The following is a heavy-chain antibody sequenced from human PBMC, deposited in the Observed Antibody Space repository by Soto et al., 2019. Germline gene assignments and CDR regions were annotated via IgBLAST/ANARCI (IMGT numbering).Heavy chain of an antibody. CDR3: ARRTKINPHYYDSSGYYPRRSYYFDY. V-gene: IGHV4-30-4*01. CDR2: IYYSGST. D-gene: IGHD3-22*01. Sequence: PSETLSLTCTLPAGSISTGDYYWSWIRQPPGKGLEWSGYIYYSGSTHYNPSLKIRFTITVDTSKNPFSLKLSSVTAADTAVYYCARRTKINPHYYDSSGYYPRRSYYFDYWGQGTLVTVS. CDR1: AGSISTGDYY. J-gene: IGHJ4*02.